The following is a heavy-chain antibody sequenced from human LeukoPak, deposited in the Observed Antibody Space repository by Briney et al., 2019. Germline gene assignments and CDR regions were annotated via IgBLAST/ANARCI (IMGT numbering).Heavy chain of an antibody. D-gene: IGHD3-3*01. CDR2: IYYSGST. Sequence: SETLSLTCTVSGGSTSSYYWSWIRQPPGKGLEWIGYIYYSGSTNYNPSLKSRVTISVDTSKNQFSLKLSSVTAADTAVYYCARDDRSGYEPYYYYGMDVWGQGTTVTVSS. CDR3: ARDDRSGYEPYYYYGMDV. V-gene: IGHV4-59*01. J-gene: IGHJ6*02. CDR1: GGSTSSYY.